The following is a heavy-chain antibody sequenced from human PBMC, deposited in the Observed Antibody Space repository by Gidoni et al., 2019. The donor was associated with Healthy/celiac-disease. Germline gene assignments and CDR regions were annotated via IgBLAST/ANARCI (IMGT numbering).Heavy chain of an antibody. J-gene: IGHJ4*02. CDR2: ISGSGGST. V-gene: IGHV3-23*01. CDR1: GFTFSSYA. D-gene: IGHD2-8*01. Sequence: EVQLLESGGGLVQPGGSLRLSCAASGFTFSSYAMSWVRQAPGKGLEWVSAISGSGGSTYYADSVKGRFTISRDNSKNTLYLQMNSRRAEDTAVYYCAKDGLSYGSFDYWGQGTLVTVSS. CDR3: AKDGLSYGSFDY.